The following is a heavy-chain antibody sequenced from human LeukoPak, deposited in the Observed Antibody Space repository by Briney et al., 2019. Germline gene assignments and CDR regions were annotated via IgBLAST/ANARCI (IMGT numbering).Heavy chain of an antibody. D-gene: IGHD6-19*01. J-gene: IGHJ3*02. CDR1: GGSISSGDYY. Sequence: SETLSLTCTVSGGSISSGDYYWSWIRQPPGKGLGWIGYIYYSGGTYYNPSLKSRVTISVDTSKNQFSLKLSSVTAADTAVYYCARDRYSSGYDAFDIWGQGTMVTVSS. V-gene: IGHV4-30-4*08. CDR3: ARDRYSSGYDAFDI. CDR2: IYYSGGT.